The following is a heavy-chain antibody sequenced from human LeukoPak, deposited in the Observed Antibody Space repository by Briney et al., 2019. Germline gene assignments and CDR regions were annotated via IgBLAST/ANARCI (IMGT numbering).Heavy chain of an antibody. D-gene: IGHD5-18*01. CDR3: ARVKYTYGYDAFDI. CDR2: ISSSSSYI. J-gene: IGHJ3*02. V-gene: IGHV3-21*01. Sequence: GGSLRLSCAASGFTFSTYSMDWVRQAPGKGLEWVSSISSSSSYIYYADSVKGRFTMSRDNAKNSLYLQMNSLRAEDTAVYFCARVKYTYGYDAFDIWGQGTMVTVSS. CDR1: GFTFSTYS.